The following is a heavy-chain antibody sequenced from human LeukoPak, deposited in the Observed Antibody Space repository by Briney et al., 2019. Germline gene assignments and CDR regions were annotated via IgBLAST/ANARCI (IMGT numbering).Heavy chain of an antibody. J-gene: IGHJ4*02. V-gene: IGHV3-21*01. D-gene: IGHD2-15*01. CDR1: GFTFSSYS. Sequence: GGSLRLSCAASGFTFSSYSMNWVRQAPGKGLEWVSSISSSSSYIYYADSVKGRFTISRDNAKNSLCLQMNSLRAEDTAVYYCASSGHGGSLLIYWGQGTLVTVSS. CDR3: ASSGHGGSLLIY. CDR2: ISSSSSYI.